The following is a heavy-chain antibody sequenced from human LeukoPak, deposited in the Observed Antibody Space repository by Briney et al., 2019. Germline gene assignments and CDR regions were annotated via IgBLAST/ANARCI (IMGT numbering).Heavy chain of an antibody. CDR3: ATQILLCHYY. CDR2: IFYSGST. V-gene: IGHV4-34*12. J-gene: IGHJ4*02. CDR1: GGSFSGYY. D-gene: IGHD2/OR15-2a*01. Sequence: SETLSLTCAVYGGSFSGYYWSWIRQPPGKGLEWIGTIFYSGSTYYNPSLKSRVTISVDTSKNQFSLKLTSVTAADTAVYYCATQILLCHYYWGQGTLVTVSS.